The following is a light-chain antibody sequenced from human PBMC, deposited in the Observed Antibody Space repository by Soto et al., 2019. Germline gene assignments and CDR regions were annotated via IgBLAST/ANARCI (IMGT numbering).Light chain of an antibody. Sequence: QSVLTQPPSVSGAPGQRVTISCTGSSSNIGAGYDVHWYQQLPGTAPKLLIYGNSNRPSGVPDRFSGSKPGTSAPLAITGLQAEDEADYYCSSYAGSNNRGVFGSGTKVTVL. CDR3: SSYAGSNNRGV. J-gene: IGLJ1*01. CDR1: SSNIGAGYD. V-gene: IGLV1-40*01. CDR2: GNS.